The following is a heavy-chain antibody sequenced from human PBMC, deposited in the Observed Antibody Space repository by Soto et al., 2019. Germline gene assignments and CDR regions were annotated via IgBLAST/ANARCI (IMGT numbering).Heavy chain of an antibody. D-gene: IGHD4-17*01. J-gene: IGHJ3*02. CDR2: ISSSGDTA. Sequence: PGGSLRLSCAASGFIFSTYAMNWVRQAPGKGLEWASAISSSGDTAYYAESVRGRFTISRDNSINTLYLQMRSLRPEDTAVYYCAHPRGYGIFDAVDIWGQGTMVTVSS. CDR3: AHPRGYGIFDAVDI. V-gene: IGHV3-23*01. CDR1: GFIFSTYA.